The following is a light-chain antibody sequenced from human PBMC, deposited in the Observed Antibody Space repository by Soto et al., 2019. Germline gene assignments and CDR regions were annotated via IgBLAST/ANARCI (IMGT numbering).Light chain of an antibody. CDR1: QSISSW. V-gene: IGKV1-5*01. CDR3: QQYNSYWT. CDR2: DAS. J-gene: IGKJ1*01. Sequence: DIQMTQSPSTLPASVGDRVTITCRASQSISSWLAWYQQKPGKAPKLLIYDASRLESGVPSRFSGSGSGTEFTLTISSLQPDDFATYYCQQYNSYWTFGQGTKVDIK.